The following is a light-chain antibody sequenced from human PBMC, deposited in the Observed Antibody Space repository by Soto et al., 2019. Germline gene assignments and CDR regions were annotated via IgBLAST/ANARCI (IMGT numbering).Light chain of an antibody. CDR3: QQYNNWPKT. CDR1: QSVSNN. J-gene: IGKJ1*01. Sequence: EVEMTQSPATLSVSPGERATLSCRASQSVSNNLAWYQQKPGQAPRLLIYAASTRATGVPARFSGSGSGTEFTLTISSLQSEDFAVYYCQQYNNWPKTFGQGTKVEIK. CDR2: AAS. V-gene: IGKV3-15*01.